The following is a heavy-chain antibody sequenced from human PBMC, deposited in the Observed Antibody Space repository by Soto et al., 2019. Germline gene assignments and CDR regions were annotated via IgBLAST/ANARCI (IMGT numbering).Heavy chain of an antibody. V-gene: IGHV1-18*01. CDR3: AIIAPSITIFGVASDAFDI. J-gene: IGHJ3*02. Sequence: ASVKVSCKASGYTFTSYGISWVRQAPGQGLEWMGWISAYNGNTNYAQKLQGRVTMTTDTSTSTAYMERRSLRSDDTAVYYCAIIAPSITIFGVASDAFDIWGQGTMVTVSS. CDR2: ISAYNGNT. D-gene: IGHD3-3*01. CDR1: GYTFTSYG.